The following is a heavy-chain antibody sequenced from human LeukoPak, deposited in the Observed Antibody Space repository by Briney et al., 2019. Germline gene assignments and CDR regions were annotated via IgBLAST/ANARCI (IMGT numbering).Heavy chain of an antibody. CDR2: INWNGGST. D-gene: IGHD3-3*01. CDR1: GFTFSSYW. V-gene: IGHV3-20*04. J-gene: IGHJ4*02. CDR3: ARDRYDFWSIFDY. Sequence: GGSLRLSCAASGFTFSSYWMSWVRQAPGKGLEWVSGINWNGGSTGYADSVKGRFTISRDNAKNSLYLQMNSLRAEDTALYYCARDRYDFWSIFDYWGQGTLVTVSS.